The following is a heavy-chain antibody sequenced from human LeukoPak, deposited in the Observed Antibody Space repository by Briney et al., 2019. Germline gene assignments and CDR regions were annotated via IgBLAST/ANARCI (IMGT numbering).Heavy chain of an antibody. Sequence: ASVKVSCKASGYTFTSYAMHWVRQAPGQRLEWMGWINAGNGNTKYSQEFQGRVTITRDTSASTAYMEPSSLRSEDTAVYYCAYGSGSRPMYYFDYWGQGTLVTVSS. J-gene: IGHJ4*02. CDR2: INAGNGNT. CDR3: AYGSGSRPMYYFDY. D-gene: IGHD3-10*01. V-gene: IGHV1-3*03. CDR1: GYTFTSYA.